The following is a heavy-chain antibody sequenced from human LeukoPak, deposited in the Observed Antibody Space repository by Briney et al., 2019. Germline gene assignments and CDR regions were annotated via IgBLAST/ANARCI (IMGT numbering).Heavy chain of an antibody. CDR1: GFTFSSYW. CDR3: ARETATLTTPDY. V-gene: IGHV3-7*01. CDR2: INQDGSEK. Sequence: PGGSLRLSCAASGFTFSSYWISWVRQAPGKGLEWVANINQDGSEKYYVDSVMGRFTISRDNAKNSLYLQMNSLGAEDAALYYCARETATLTTPDYWGQGALVTVSS. J-gene: IGHJ4*02. D-gene: IGHD4-17*01.